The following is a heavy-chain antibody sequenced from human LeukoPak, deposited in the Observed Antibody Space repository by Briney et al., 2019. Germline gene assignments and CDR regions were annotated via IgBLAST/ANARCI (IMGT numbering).Heavy chain of an antibody. V-gene: IGHV4-59*08. CDR1: GGFNSSYY. Sequence: SETLSLTCNVWGGFNSSYYWSWVRQPPGEGLEWIGFIYHSGSTNYNPSLKSRVTISVDTSTNQFSLKMKSVTAADTAVYYCATHYFDSGDYFAEWGQGTLVTVSS. CDR3: ATHYFDSGDYFAE. J-gene: IGHJ4*02. CDR2: IYHSGST. D-gene: IGHD3-22*01.